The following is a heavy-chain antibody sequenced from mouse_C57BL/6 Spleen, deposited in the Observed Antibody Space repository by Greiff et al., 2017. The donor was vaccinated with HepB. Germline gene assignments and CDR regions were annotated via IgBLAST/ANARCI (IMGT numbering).Heavy chain of an antibody. CDR2: INPYNGGT. CDR3: ARWYSNPYYAMDY. V-gene: IGHV1-19*01. D-gene: IGHD2-5*01. CDR1: GYTFTDDY. Sequence: EVQLQQSGPVLVKPGASVKMSCKASGYTFTDDYMNWVKQSHGKSLEWIGVINPYNGGTSYNQKLKGKATLTVDKSSSTADMELNSLTSEDSAVYYCARWYSNPYYAMDYWGQGTSVTVSS. J-gene: IGHJ4*01.